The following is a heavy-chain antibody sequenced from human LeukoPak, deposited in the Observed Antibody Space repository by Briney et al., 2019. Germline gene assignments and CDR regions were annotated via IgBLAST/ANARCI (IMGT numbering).Heavy chain of an antibody. CDR2: IRSKANSYAT. Sequence: PGGSLRLSCAASGFNFSGSAMHWVRQASGKGLEWVGRIRSKANSYATAYAASVKGRFTIPRDDSKNTAYLQMNSLKTEDTAVYYCTRHNRYSGVFDYWGQGTLVTVSS. D-gene: IGHD3-10*01. J-gene: IGHJ4*02. CDR3: TRHNRYSGVFDY. CDR1: GFNFSGSA. V-gene: IGHV3-73*01.